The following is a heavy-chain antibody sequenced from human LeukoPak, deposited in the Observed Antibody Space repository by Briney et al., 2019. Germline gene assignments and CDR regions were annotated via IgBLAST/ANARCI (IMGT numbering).Heavy chain of an antibody. CDR1: GYTFTRYG. V-gene: IGHV1-18*01. D-gene: IGHD4-17*01. CDR3: ARESYARDAFDI. J-gene: IGHJ3*02. Sequence: ASVRVSCKASGYTFTRYGISWVRQAPGQGLQWLGWISASNGNTNYAQKFRDRVTMSTDTSTGTAYLDVRSLTSDDTAVYYCARESYARDAFDIWGQGTMVTVSS. CDR2: ISASNGNT.